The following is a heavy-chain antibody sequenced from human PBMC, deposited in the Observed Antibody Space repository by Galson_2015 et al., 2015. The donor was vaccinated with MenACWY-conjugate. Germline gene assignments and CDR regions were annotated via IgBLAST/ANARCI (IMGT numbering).Heavy chain of an antibody. V-gene: IGHV3-15*01. D-gene: IGHD2-21*01. CDR3: TTHNPDSWGGLLFHFYMDV. CDR1: ASTVSNAY. J-gene: IGHJ6*03. CDR2: IKSQSDGGKT. Sequence: SLRLSCAGSASTVSNAYMSWVRQAPGKGLEWVGRIKSQSDGGKTDYAAPVKGRFTISRDDSKNTLYLQMNSLKIEDTAVYYCTTHNPDSWGGLLFHFYMDVWGKGTTVTVSS.